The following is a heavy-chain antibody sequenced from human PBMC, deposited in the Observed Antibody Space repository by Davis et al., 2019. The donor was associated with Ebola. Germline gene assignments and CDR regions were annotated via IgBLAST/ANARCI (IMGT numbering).Heavy chain of an antibody. Sequence: GESLKISCAASGFTFSSYWMSWVRQAPGKGLEWVANIKQDGSEKYYVDSVKGRFTISRDNAKNSLYLQMNSLRAEDTAVYYCARETEKSRDGYNFRHFSRYYFDYWGQGTLVTVSS. D-gene: IGHD5-24*01. CDR3: ARETEKSRDGYNFRHFSRYYFDY. V-gene: IGHV3-7*01. CDR2: IKQDGSEK. J-gene: IGHJ4*02. CDR1: GFTFSSYW.